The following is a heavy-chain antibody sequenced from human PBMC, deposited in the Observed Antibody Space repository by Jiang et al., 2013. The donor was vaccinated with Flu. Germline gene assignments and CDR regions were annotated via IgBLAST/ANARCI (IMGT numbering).Heavy chain of an antibody. CDR2: TYYRSKWYD. CDR1: GDSVSSKSAA. J-gene: IGHJ4*02. CDR3: ARASTVLIAVAATFDY. Sequence: QTLSLTCAISGDSVSSKSAAWNWIRQSPSRGLEWLGRTYYRSKWYDDYAVSVQSRITINPGTSKNQFSLQLNSVTPEDTAIYYCARASTVLIAVAATFDYWGQGTLVTVSS. D-gene: IGHD6-19*01. V-gene: IGHV6-1*01.